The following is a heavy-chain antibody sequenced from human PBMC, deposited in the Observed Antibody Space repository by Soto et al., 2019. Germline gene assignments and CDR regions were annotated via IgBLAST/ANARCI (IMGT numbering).Heavy chain of an antibody. V-gene: IGHV3-30*04. Sequence: QVHLVESGGGMVQPGTSLRLSCTASGFTFNSLSLHWVRQRPDKGLEWVAVISFDGRVTYYADFVKGRFTVSRDNSKNTIYLQVNSRRAEDTAVYYCAREPYGDSQYFDYWGQGTMVTVSS. J-gene: IGHJ4*02. CDR3: AREPYGDSQYFDY. CDR1: GFTFNSLS. D-gene: IGHD2-21*02. CDR2: ISFDGRVT.